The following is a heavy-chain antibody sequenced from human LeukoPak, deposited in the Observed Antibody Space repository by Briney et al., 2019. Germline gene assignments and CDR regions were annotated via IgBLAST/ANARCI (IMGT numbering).Heavy chain of an antibody. CDR1: GYTFTSYA. V-gene: IGHV7-4-1*02. Sequence: ASVKVSCKASGYTFTSYAMNWVRQAPGQGLEWMGWINTNTGNPTYAQGFTGRFVFSLDTSVSTAYLQISSLKAEDTAVYYCASGRVGATPLGAFDIWGQGTMVTVSS. CDR2: INTNTGNP. D-gene: IGHD1-26*01. CDR3: ASGRVGATPLGAFDI. J-gene: IGHJ3*02.